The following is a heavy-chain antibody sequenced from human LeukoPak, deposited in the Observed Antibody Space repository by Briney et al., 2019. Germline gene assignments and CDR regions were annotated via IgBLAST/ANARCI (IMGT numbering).Heavy chain of an antibody. Sequence: SETLSLTCTVSGVSISSGSYYWSWIRQPAGKGLEWIGRIYTSGSTNYNPSLKSRVTISVDTSKNQFSLKLSSVTAADTAVYYCAREGYYYDSSGYTRYYYYYGMDVWGQGTTVTVSS. D-gene: IGHD3-22*01. J-gene: IGHJ6*02. CDR1: GVSISSGSYY. V-gene: IGHV4-61*02. CDR2: IYTSGST. CDR3: AREGYYYDSSGYTRYYYYYGMDV.